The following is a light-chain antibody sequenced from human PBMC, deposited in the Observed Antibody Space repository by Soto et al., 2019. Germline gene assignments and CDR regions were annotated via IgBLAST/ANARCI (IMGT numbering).Light chain of an antibody. V-gene: IGLV4-60*02. CDR3: ETWVSNTYV. CDR1: SGHSSYI. Sequence: QPVLTQSSSASASLGSSVKLTCTLSSGHSSYIIAWHQQQPGKAPRYLMKLEGSGSYNTGSGVPDRFSGSSSGADRYLTISNLQFEDEADYYCETWVSNTYVVGTGTKVTVL. J-gene: IGLJ1*01. CDR2: LEGSGSY.